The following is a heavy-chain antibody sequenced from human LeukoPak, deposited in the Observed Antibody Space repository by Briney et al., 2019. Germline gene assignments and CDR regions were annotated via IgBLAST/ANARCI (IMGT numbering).Heavy chain of an antibody. V-gene: IGHV3-30*18. CDR3: AKAVVAAIGY. CDR2: ISYDGSNK. Sequence: GRSLRLSCAASGFTFSSYGMHWVRQAPGKGLEWVAVISYDGSNKYYADSVKGRFTISRDNSKNTLYLQMNSQRAEDTAVYYCAKAVVAAIGYWGQGTLVTVSS. J-gene: IGHJ4*02. CDR1: GFTFSSYG. D-gene: IGHD2-15*01.